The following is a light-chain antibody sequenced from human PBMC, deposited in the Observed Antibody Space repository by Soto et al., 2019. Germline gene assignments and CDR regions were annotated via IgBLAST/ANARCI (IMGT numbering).Light chain of an antibody. Sequence: QSALTQPRSVSGSPGQSVTISCTGTSSDVGASDHVSWYQSHPGMAPKLLIYSSNQRPSGVPDRISGSKSGTSASLAISGLQSEDEADYYCAAWDDDLHVWLFGGGTKLTVL. V-gene: IGLV2-11*01. CDR3: AAWDDDLHVWL. J-gene: IGLJ3*02. CDR1: SSDVGASDH. CDR2: SSN.